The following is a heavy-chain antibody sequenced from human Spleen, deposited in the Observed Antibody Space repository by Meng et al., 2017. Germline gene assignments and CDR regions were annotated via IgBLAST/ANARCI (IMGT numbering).Heavy chain of an antibody. CDR2: IPYDGSNK. CDR3: AREHKRYSSGWYEVDY. V-gene: IGHV3-30*04. D-gene: IGHD6-19*01. CDR1: GFTFSSYA. J-gene: IGHJ4*02. Sequence: GESLKISCAASGFTFSSYAMDWVRQAPGKGLERVAVIPYDGSNKYYADPVKGRFTISSDNSKTTLYLQMNILRAEDTAVYYCAREHKRYSSGWYEVDYWGQGTLVTVSS.